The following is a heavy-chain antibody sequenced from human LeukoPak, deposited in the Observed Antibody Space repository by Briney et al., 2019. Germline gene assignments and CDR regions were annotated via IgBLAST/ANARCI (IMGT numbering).Heavy chain of an antibody. CDR1: GGSFSGYY. CDR2: INHSGST. D-gene: IGHD3-10*01. CDR3: ARGVYGSGSYYLEYYYYMDV. J-gene: IGHJ6*03. V-gene: IGHV4-34*01. Sequence: SSETLSLTCAVYGGSFSGYYWSWIRQPPGKGLEWIGEINHSGSTNYNPSLKSRVTISVDTSKNQFSLKLSSVTAADTAVYYCARGVYGSGSYYLEYYYYMDVWGKGTTVTISS.